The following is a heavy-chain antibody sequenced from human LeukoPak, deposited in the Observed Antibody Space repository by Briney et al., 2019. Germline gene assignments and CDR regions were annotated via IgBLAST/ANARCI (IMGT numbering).Heavy chain of an antibody. CDR3: ARGSIPVPAATPYFAS. CDR2: INHSGST. Sequence: SETLSLTCAVYGGSFSGYYWSWIRQPPGKGLEWIGEINHSGSTNYNPSLKSRVTISVDTSKNQFSLKLSSVTAADTAVYYCARGSIPVPAATPYFASWGQGTLVTVSS. CDR1: GGSFSGYY. V-gene: IGHV4-34*01. J-gene: IGHJ4*02. D-gene: IGHD2-2*01.